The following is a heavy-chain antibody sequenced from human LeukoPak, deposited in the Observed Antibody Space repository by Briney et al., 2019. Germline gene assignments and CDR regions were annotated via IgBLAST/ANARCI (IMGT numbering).Heavy chain of an antibody. CDR2: INAGNGNT. CDR3: AREDCGGDCYPDY. CDR1: GYTFTSYA. Sequence: ASVKVSCKASGYTFTSYAMHWVRQAPGQKLEWMGWINAGNGNTKYSQKFQGRVTITRDTSASTAYMELSSLRSEDTAVYYCAREDCGGDCYPDYWGQGTLVTVSS. D-gene: IGHD2-21*02. V-gene: IGHV1-3*01. J-gene: IGHJ4*02.